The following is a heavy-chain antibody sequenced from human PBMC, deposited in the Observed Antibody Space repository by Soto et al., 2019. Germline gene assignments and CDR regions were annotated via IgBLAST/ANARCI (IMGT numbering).Heavy chain of an antibody. V-gene: IGHV1-24*01. CDR1: GYTLTELS. J-gene: IGHJ5*02. CDR2: FDPEDGET. CDR3: ATVKDYYGSGSPNWFDT. Sequence: GASVKVSCKVSGYTLTELSMHWVRQAPGKGLEWMGGFDPEDGETIYAQKFQGRVTMTEDTSTDTAYMELSSLRSEDTAVYYCATVKDYYGSGSPNWFDTWGQGTLVTVSS. D-gene: IGHD3-10*01.